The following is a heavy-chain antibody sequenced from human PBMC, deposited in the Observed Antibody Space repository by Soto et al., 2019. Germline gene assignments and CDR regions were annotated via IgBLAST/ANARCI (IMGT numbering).Heavy chain of an antibody. J-gene: IGHJ4*02. CDR2: IYSGCST. CDR1: GFTVSSNY. CDR3: ARRHSGSSWYCFDY. D-gene: IGHD6-13*01. Sequence: PGGSLRLSCAASGFTVSSNYMSWVRQAPGKGLEWVSVIYSGCSTYYADSVKGRFTISRDNSKNTLYLQMNSLTAEETAVYYCARRHSGSSWYCFDYWGQGTLVTVSS. V-gene: IGHV3-53*01.